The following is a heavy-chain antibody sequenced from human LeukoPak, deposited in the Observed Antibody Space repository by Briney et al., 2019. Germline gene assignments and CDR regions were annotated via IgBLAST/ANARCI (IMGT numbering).Heavy chain of an antibody. CDR3: ARQTNSCHDY. V-gene: IGHV3-73*01. D-gene: IGHD2-2*01. Sequence: GGSLKLSCAASGFTLSGSHMHWVRQAPGKGLEWVGHVRRNYETAYGASVKGRFTISRDDSENTAYLHMNNLKTEDTAIYFCARQTNSCHDYWGQRTLVTVSS. CDR2: VRRNYET. CDR1: GFTLSGSH. J-gene: IGHJ4*02.